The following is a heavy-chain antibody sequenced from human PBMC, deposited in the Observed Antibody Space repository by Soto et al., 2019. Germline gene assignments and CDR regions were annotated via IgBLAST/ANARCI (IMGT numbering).Heavy chain of an antibody. D-gene: IGHD2-15*01. V-gene: IGHV4-30-2*01. CDR3: ARGRIIGP. Sequence: SETLSLTCVVSGGSISSGGYFWSWIRQPPGKGLEWIGYIYHSGSTYYNPSLKSRVTISVDRSKNQFSLKLSSVTAADTAVYYCARGRIIGPWGRGALVTVSS. J-gene: IGHJ5*02. CDR1: GGSISSGGYF. CDR2: IYHSGST.